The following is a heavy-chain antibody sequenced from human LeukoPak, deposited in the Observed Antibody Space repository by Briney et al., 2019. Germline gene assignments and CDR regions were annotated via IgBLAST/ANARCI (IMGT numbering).Heavy chain of an antibody. CDR3: AKGGLHNPQGFDY. J-gene: IGHJ4*02. Sequence: GGSLRPSCAAPGFTFTTNAMSWVPQAPGKGLKWGSAMSGSGRSTSYAASVKGRFTLSRDNSKNTLYMQMNSLSAEDTAVYYCAKGGLHNPQGFDYWGQGTLVTVSS. CDR1: GFTFTTNA. D-gene: IGHD5-24*01. CDR2: MSGSGRST. V-gene: IGHV3-23*01.